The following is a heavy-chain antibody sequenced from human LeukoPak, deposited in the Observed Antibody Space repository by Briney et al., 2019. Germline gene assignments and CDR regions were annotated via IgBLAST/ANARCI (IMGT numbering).Heavy chain of an antibody. J-gene: IGHJ5*02. CDR1: GGSISDYY. D-gene: IGHD3-10*01. Sequence: SETLSLTCTVSGGSISDYYWSWIRQPPGRGLEWIGYIYYSGSTNYNPSLKSRVTISVDRSKNQFSLKVSSVTAADTAVYYCAEYYYASGSYYNGRFDPWGQGMLVTVSS. V-gene: IGHV4-59*01. CDR3: AEYYYASGSYYNGRFDP. CDR2: IYYSGST.